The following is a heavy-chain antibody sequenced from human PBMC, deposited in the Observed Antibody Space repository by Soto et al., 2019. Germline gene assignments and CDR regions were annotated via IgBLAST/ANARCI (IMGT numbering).Heavy chain of an antibody. CDR3: ARRRYCSGGSCQRNYYYYGMDV. CDR1: GYSFTSYW. V-gene: IGHV5-51*01. Sequence: GESLKISCKGSGYSFTSYWIGWVRQMPGKGLEWMGIIYPGDSGTRYSPSFQGQVTISADKSISTAYLQWSSLKASDTAMYYCARRRYCSGGSCQRNYYYYGMDVWGQGTTVTVSS. J-gene: IGHJ6*02. CDR2: IYPGDSGT. D-gene: IGHD2-15*01.